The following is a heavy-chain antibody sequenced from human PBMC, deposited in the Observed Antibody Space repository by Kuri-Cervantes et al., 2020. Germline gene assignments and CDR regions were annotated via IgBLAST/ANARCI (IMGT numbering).Heavy chain of an antibody. CDR3: AKTRWAYGDYGCDY. J-gene: IGHJ4*02. D-gene: IGHD4-17*01. Sequence: ETLSLTCAVSGGSISSSNWWSWVRQPPGKGLEWVPVIYSGGSTYYADSVKGRFTISRDNSKNTLYLQMNSLRAEDTAVYYCAKTRWAYGDYGCDYWGQGTLVTVSS. CDR2: IYSGGST. V-gene: IGHV3-53*01. CDR1: GGSISSSNW.